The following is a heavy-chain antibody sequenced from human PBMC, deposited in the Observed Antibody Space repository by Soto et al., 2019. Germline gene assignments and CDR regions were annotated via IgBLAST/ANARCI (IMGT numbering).Heavy chain of an antibody. J-gene: IGHJ4*02. CDR1: GDTFASFG. CDR2: ISAYNGNT. V-gene: IGHV1-18*01. D-gene: IGHD3-10*01. Sequence: ASVKVSGKASGDTFASFGFSWVRQARGQGLEWLGWISAYNGNTHYAQKVRDRVTLTTDTSTNTAYMELRSLTSDDTAVYYCARDQESITDRILQYWGQGTRVTVSS. CDR3: ARDQESITDRILQY.